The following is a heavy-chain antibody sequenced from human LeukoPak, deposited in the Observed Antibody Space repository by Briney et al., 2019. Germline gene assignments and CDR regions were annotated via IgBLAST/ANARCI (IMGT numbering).Heavy chain of an antibody. V-gene: IGHV4-59*01. CDR2: IYYSGST. CDR1: GGSISSYY. Sequence: SETLSLTCTVSGGSISSYYWSWIRQPPGKGLEWIGYIYYSGSTNYNPSLKSRVTISVDTSKNQFSLKLSSVTAADTAVYYCARVGDYGDHYFDYWGQGTLVTVSS. J-gene: IGHJ4*02. D-gene: IGHD4-17*01. CDR3: ARVGDYGDHYFDY.